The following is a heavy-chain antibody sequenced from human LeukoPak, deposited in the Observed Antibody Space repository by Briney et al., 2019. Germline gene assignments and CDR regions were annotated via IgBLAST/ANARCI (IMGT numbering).Heavy chain of an antibody. CDR2: IWYDGSKK. D-gene: IGHD3-10*01. Sequence: GESLRLSCVASGFTFSRHGMYWFRQAPGKGLEWVGGIWYDGSKKYYGDSVKGRFTISRDDYKNTLYLQMNSLTVEDTAMYYCARDLSYGSGESGGQGTLVTVSS. CDR3: ARDLSYGSGES. CDR1: GFTFSRHG. V-gene: IGHV3-33*07. J-gene: IGHJ4*02.